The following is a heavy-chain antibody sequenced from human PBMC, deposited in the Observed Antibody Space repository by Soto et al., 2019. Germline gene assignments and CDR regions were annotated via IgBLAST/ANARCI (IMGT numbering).Heavy chain of an antibody. V-gene: IGHV3-30-3*01. CDR2: ISYDGSNK. Sequence: GGSLRLSCAASGFTFSSYAMHWVRQAPGKGLEWVAVISYDGSNKYYADSVKGRFTISRDNSKNTLYLQMNSLRAEDTAVYYCAREGYSYACDYWRQGTLVTVSS. J-gene: IGHJ4*02. CDR3: AREGYSYACDY. D-gene: IGHD5-18*01. CDR1: GFTFSSYA.